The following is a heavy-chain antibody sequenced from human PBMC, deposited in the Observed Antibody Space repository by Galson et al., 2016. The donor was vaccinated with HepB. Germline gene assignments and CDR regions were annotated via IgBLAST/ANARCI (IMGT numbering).Heavy chain of an antibody. V-gene: IGHV3-23*01. CDR2: IKGGGASP. J-gene: IGHJ4*02. CDR1: GFNFGNYA. CDR3: VKDFYGSGSCFSVGHDH. Sequence: SLRLSCAASGFNFGNYAMNWVRQAPGKGPEWVSSIKGGGASPKYADSVTGRFTISRDNTHNTLHLQMNSLRAEDTAVYYCVKDFYGSGSCFSVGHDHWGQGTLVTVSS. D-gene: IGHD3-10*01.